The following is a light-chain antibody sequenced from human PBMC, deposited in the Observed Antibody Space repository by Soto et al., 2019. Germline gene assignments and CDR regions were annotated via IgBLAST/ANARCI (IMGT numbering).Light chain of an antibody. V-gene: IGLV3-21*04. Sequence: SYVLTQPPSVSVAPGKTARITCGGNNIGSKSVHWYQQKPGQAPVLVIYYDSDRPSGIPERFSGSNSGNTATLTISRVEAGDEADCYCQVWDSSSDHPHVVFGGGTKRTVL. CDR3: QVWDSSSDHPHVV. CDR2: YDS. CDR1: NIGSKS. J-gene: IGLJ2*01.